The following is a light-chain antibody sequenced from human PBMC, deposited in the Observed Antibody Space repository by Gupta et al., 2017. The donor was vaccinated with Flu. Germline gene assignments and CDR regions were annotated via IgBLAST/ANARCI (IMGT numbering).Light chain of an antibody. Sequence: QSALTQPASVSGSPGQSLTISCTVTSSDVGAYNVVSWYQQHPGRAPNLFIYEVANRPSGVSNRFSASKSGDTASLTISGLQAEDEADYYCCSWTTRGTYVFGTGTKVIVL. J-gene: IGLJ1*01. CDR1: SSDVGAYNV. CDR3: CSWTTRGTYV. CDR2: EVA. V-gene: IGLV2-14*01.